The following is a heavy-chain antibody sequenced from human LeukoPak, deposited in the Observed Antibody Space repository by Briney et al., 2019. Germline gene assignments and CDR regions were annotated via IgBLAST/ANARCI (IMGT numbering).Heavy chain of an antibody. CDR2: IYPGYSDP. CDR1: GYSFTSYW. J-gene: IGHJ4*02. V-gene: IGHV5-51*01. CDR3: ARHENRYSSSSSGFDY. D-gene: IGHD6-6*01. Sequence: GESLKISCKCSGYSFTSYWIGWVRQMPGKALERMGIIYPGYSDPRYSPSFQGQVTISADKSISTAYLQWSSLKASDTAMYYCARHENRYSSSSSGFDYWGQGTLVTVSS.